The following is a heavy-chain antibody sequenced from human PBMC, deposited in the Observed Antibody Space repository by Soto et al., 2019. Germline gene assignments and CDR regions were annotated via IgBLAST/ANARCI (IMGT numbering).Heavy chain of an antibody. CDR3: ARAERGYSYVFGY. CDR1: GGSISSGDYY. CDR2: IYYSGST. V-gene: IGHV4-30-4*01. D-gene: IGHD5-18*01. Sequence: SETLSLTCTVSGGSISSGDYYWSWIRQPPGKGLEWIGYIYYSGSTYYNPSLKSRVTISVDTSKNQFSLKLGSVTAADTAVYYCARAERGYSYVFGYWGQGTLVTVSS. J-gene: IGHJ4*02.